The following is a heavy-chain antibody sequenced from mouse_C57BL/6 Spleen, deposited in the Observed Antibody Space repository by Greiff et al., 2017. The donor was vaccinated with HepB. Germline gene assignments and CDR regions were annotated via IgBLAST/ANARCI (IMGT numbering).Heavy chain of an antibody. V-gene: IGHV1-50*01. D-gene: IGHD1-1*01. CDR1: GYTFTSYW. CDR2: IDPSDSYT. J-gene: IGHJ4*01. Sequence: QVQLQQPGAELVKPGASVKLSCKASGYTFTSYWMQWVNQRPGQGLEWIGEIDPSDSYTNYNQKFKGKATLTVDTSSSTAYMQLSSLTSEDAAVYYCAGDYYGSKGAMDYWGQGTSVTVSA. CDR3: AGDYYGSKGAMDY.